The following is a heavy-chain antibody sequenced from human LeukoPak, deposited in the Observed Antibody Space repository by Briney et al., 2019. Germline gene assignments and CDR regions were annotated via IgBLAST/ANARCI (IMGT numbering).Heavy chain of an antibody. V-gene: IGHV1-2*02. CDR1: GYTFTVYF. J-gene: IGHJ4*02. Sequence: ASVKVSSKASGYTFTVYFLHWVREAPGQGLEWMGWIKPNSDGTNYAQKFQGRVTMTRDTSISTAYMELSRLRSDDTAVYYGARGNSGYDKSFAYWGQGTLLTVSS. D-gene: IGHD5-12*01. CDR2: IKPNSDGT. CDR3: ARGNSGYDKSFAY.